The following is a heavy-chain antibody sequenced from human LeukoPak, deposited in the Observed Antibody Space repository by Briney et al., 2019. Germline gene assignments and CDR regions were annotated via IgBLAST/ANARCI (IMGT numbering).Heavy chain of an antibody. D-gene: IGHD6-6*01. V-gene: IGHV4-34*01. Sequence: PSETLSLTCAVYGGSFSGYYWSWLRQPPGKGLEWIGEINHSGSTNYNPSLKSRVTMSVDTSKNQFSLKLSSVTAADTAVYYCAREYSSSSGGYCFDYWGQGTLVTVSS. CDR3: AREYSSSSGGYCFDY. CDR1: GGSFSGYY. CDR2: INHSGST. J-gene: IGHJ4*02.